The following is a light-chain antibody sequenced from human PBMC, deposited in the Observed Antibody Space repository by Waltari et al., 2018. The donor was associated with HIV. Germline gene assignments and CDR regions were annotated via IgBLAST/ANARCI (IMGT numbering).Light chain of an antibody. J-gene: IGLJ2*01. CDR1: SSNIGSKY. CDR2: RNN. V-gene: IGLV1-47*01. CDR3: AAWDDSLL. Sequence: QSVLTQPPSASGTPGQRVPISCSGSSSNIGSKYVYWYQQLPGTAPKLLIYRNNQRPSGVPDRFSGSKSGTSASLAISGVRSEDEADYYCAAWDDSLLFGGGTKLTVL.